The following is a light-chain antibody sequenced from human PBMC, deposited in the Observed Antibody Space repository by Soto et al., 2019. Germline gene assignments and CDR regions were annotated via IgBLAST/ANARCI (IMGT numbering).Light chain of an antibody. CDR3: QSYDSSLSVV. V-gene: IGLV1-40*01. CDR2: GNS. Sequence: QSVLTQPPSVSGAPGQRVTISCTGSSSNIGAGYDVHWYQQLPGTAPKLLIYGNSNRPSGVLDRFSGSKSGTSASLAITGLQAEDEADYYCQSYDSSLSVVFGTGTKLTVL. CDR1: SSNIGAGYD. J-gene: IGLJ1*01.